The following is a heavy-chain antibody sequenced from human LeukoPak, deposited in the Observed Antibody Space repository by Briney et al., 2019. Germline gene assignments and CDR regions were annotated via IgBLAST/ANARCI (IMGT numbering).Heavy chain of an antibody. CDR1: GFTFSSYE. J-gene: IGHJ4*02. CDR3: TTEYYYDGSIDY. CDR2: IKSKTDGGTI. V-gene: IGHV3-15*01. D-gene: IGHD3-22*01. Sequence: GGSLRLSCAASGFTFSSYEMNWVRQAPGKGLEWVGRIKSKTDGGTIDYAAPVKGRFTISRDDSKNTLYLQMNSLKTEDTAVYYCTTEYYYDGSIDYWGQGTLVTVSS.